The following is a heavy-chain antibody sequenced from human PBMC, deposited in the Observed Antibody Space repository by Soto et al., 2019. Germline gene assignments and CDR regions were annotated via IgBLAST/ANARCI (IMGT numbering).Heavy chain of an antibody. Sequence: GGSLRLSCAASGFTVSSNYMSWVRQAPGKGLEWVSVIYSGGSTYYADSVKGRFTISRDNSKNTLYLQMNSLRAEDTAVYYCARGLDTAMVFDYWGQGTLVTVSS. J-gene: IGHJ4*02. V-gene: IGHV3-53*01. D-gene: IGHD5-18*01. CDR3: ARGLDTAMVFDY. CDR2: IYSGGST. CDR1: GFTVSSNY.